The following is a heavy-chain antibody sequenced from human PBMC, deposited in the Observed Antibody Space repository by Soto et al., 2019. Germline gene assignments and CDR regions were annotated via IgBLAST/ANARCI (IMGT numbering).Heavy chain of an antibody. CDR3: ARERPYNWKNWFDP. CDR1: GYTFTSYG. CDR2: ISAYNGNT. D-gene: IGHD1-20*01. Sequence: GASVKVSCKASGYTFTSYGISWVRQAPGQGLEWMGWISAYNGNTNYAQKLQGRVTMTTDTSTSTAYMELRSLRSDDTAVYYCARERPYNWKNWFDPWGQGTPVTVSP. V-gene: IGHV1-18*01. J-gene: IGHJ5*02.